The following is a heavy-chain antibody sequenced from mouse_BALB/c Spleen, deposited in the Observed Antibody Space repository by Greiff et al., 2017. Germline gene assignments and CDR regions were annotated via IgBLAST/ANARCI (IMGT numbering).Heavy chain of an antibody. CDR1: GYTFTSYW. CDR2: INPSNGRT. Sequence: VQLQQPGAELVKPGASVKLSCKASGYTFTSYWMHWVKQRPGQGLEWIGEINPSNGRTNYNEKFKSKATLTVDKSSSTAYMQLSSLTSEDSAVYYCARGSPYWYFDVWGGGTTVTVSS. CDR3: ARGSPYWYFDV. J-gene: IGHJ1*01. V-gene: IGHV1S81*02.